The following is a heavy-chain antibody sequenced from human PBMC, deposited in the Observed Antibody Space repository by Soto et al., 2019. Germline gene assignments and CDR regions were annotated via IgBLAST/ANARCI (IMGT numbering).Heavy chain of an antibody. D-gene: IGHD1-26*01. J-gene: IGHJ3*01. V-gene: IGHV4-59*02. Sequence: QVQLQESGPGVVKPSETLPLTCTVTGASVINDYWNWIRQPPGKGLEWIGFVYDSGSTSYNSSLKSRLTISVDTSKNQFSLKLSSVTAADTAVYYCVRQVGATGSYSYAVWGQGTMVTVSS. CDR2: VYDSGST. CDR1: GASVINDY. CDR3: VRQVGATGSYSYAV.